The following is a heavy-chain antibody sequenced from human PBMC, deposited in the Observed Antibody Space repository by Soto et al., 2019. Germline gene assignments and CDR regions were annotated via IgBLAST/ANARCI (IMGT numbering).Heavy chain of an antibody. CDR1: GGSISGSN. V-gene: IGHV4-59*01. CDR3: ARSVAVPGAHIDY. Sequence: SETLSLTCSASGGSISGSNWSWIRQSPGKGLEWLCYIYYTGSTNYSTSLRSRVSISVDTSKNECSLRLSSVTAADTAVYFCARSVAVPGAHIDYWGQGTQVTVSS. D-gene: IGHD6-19*01. J-gene: IGHJ4*02. CDR2: IYYTGST.